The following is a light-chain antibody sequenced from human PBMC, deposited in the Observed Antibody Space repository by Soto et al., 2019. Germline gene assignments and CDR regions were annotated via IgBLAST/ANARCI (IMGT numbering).Light chain of an antibody. V-gene: IGKV1-9*01. CDR1: RGISSH. CDR3: QQVNSYPLT. CDR2: AAS. Sequence: DIQLTQSPSFLSASVGDRVTITCRASRGISSHLAWYQQKPGKAPKLLIYAASTSQSGVPSRFSGSGSGTEFTLTISSLQPEDSATYYCQQVNSYPLTFGGGTKVDIK. J-gene: IGKJ4*01.